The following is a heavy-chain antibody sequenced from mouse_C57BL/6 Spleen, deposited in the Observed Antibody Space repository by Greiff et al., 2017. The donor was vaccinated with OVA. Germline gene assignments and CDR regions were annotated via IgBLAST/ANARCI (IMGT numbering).Heavy chain of an antibody. D-gene: IGHD3-2*02. Sequence: VQLQQPGAELVKPGASVKLSCKASGYTFTSYWMQWVKQRPGQGLEWIGEIDPSDSYTNYNQKFKGKATLTVDTSSSTAYMQLSSLTSEDSAVYYSARDGGSSGTAWFAYWGQGTLVTVSA. V-gene: IGHV1-50*01. CDR1: GYTFTSYW. CDR3: ARDGGSSGTAWFAY. CDR2: IDPSDSYT. J-gene: IGHJ3*01.